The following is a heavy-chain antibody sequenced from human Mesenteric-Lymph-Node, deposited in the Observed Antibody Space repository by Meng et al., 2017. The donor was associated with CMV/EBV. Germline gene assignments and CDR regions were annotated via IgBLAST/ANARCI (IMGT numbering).Heavy chain of an antibody. CDR1: GYTFTAYY. V-gene: IGHV1-2*02. Sequence: ASVKVSCKASGYTFTAYYIHWVRQAPGQGLEWMGWINPNSGGTNYAQRFQGRVTMTRDTSISTAYMELSRLRSEDTAVYYCARVQAEYDFWSGSDYYYGMDVWGQGTTVTVSS. CDR3: ARVQAEYDFWSGSDYYYGMDV. CDR2: INPNSGGT. D-gene: IGHD3-3*01. J-gene: IGHJ6*02.